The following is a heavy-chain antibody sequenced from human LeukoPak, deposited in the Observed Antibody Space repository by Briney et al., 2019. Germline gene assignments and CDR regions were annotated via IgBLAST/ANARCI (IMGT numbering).Heavy chain of an antibody. CDR3: ARDGPALSRIFAPDYYYYGMDV. Sequence: SETLSLTCTVSGGSISSYYWSWIRQPPGKGLEWIGEINHSGSTNYNPSLKSRVTISVDTSKNQFSLKLSSVTAADTAVYYCARDGPALSRIFAPDYYYYGMDVWGQGTTVTVSS. J-gene: IGHJ6*02. CDR2: INHSGST. CDR1: GGSISSYY. V-gene: IGHV4-34*01.